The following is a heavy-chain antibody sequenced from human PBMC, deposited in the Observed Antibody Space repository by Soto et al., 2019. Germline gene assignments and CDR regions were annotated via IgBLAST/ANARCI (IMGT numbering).Heavy chain of an antibody. CDR2: ISYDGSNK. V-gene: IGHV3-30*03. J-gene: IGHJ4*02. Sequence: QVQLVESGGGVVQPGMSLRLSCAASGFTFSNYGMHWVRQAPGEGLEWVAVISYDGSNKYYVDSVKGRFTISRDFSKNTLYLYMNSLRVEDTAVYYCARKWYGGRWSVDYWGQGTLVTVSS. CDR3: ARKWYGGRWSVDY. D-gene: IGHD6-13*01. CDR1: GFTFSNYG.